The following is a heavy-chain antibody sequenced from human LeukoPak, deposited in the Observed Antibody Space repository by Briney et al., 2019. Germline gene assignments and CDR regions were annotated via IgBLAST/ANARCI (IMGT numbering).Heavy chain of an antibody. D-gene: IGHD3-22*01. CDR3: AKDWGAYYDSSGFYSGDLNY. V-gene: IGHV3-43*02. CDR1: GFTFDDYA. J-gene: IGHJ4*02. CDR2: ISGDGGST. Sequence: GGSLRLSCAASGFTFDDYALHWVRQAPGKGLEWVSLISGDGGSTYYADSVKGRFTISRDNSKDFLYLQMNSLRTEVTALYYCAKDWGAYYDSSGFYSGDLNYWGQGTLVTVSS.